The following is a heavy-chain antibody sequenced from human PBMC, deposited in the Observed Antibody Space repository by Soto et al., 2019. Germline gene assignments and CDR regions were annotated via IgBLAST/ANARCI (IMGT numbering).Heavy chain of an antibody. CDR1: GFTFRIYA. D-gene: IGHD3-10*01. Sequence: PGGSLRLSCAASGFTFRIYALRWVRQTPGEGMDWVSTFSGNSASTYYADSVKGRFTISRDNSKNILYLHMNNLRAEDTAVYYCAKYYYGSGSYSSAQWGQGALVTVSS. CDR2: FSGNSAST. V-gene: IGHV3-23*01. CDR3: AKYYYGSGSYSSAQ. J-gene: IGHJ4*02.